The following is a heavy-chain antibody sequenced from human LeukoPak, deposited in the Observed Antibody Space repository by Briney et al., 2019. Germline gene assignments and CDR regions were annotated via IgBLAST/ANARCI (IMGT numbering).Heavy chain of an antibody. CDR1: GGSLSGSY. J-gene: IGHJ4*02. CDR2: INHSGSA. Sequence: SETLSLTCAVYGGSLSGSYWNWIRQPPGKGLEWIGEINHSGSANYNPSLKSRVTLSIDKSKNQFSLNVNSVTAADTAVYYCARKIFGVVMKYYFDYWGQGTLVTVSS. V-gene: IGHV4-34*01. D-gene: IGHD3-3*01. CDR3: ARKIFGVVMKYYFDY.